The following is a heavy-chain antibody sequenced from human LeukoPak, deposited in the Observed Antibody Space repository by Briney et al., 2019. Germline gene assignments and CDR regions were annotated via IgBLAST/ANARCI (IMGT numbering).Heavy chain of an antibody. CDR2: INPNSGGT. V-gene: IGHV1-2*02. Sequence: ASVKVSCKASGYTFTGYYMHWVRQAPGQGLEWMGWINPNSGGTNYARKFQGRVTMTRDTSISTAYMELSRLRSDDTAVYYCAREGYDFWSAPMGFDYWGQGTLVTVSS. CDR1: GYTFTGYY. J-gene: IGHJ4*02. D-gene: IGHD3-3*01. CDR3: AREGYDFWSAPMGFDY.